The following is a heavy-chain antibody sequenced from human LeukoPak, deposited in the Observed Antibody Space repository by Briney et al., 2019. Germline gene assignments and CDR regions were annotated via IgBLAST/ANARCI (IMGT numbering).Heavy chain of an antibody. D-gene: IGHD6-19*01. CDR1: GFTFSSYA. CDR3: TTLTVASSFDY. V-gene: IGHV3-21*01. Sequence: PGGSLRLSCAASGFTFSSYAMYWVRQAPGKGLEWVSYISTSSNYIYYADSVKGRFTISRDNAKNSLYLQMNSLRAEDTAVYYCTTLTVASSFDYWGQGALVTVSS. CDR2: ISTSSNYI. J-gene: IGHJ4*02.